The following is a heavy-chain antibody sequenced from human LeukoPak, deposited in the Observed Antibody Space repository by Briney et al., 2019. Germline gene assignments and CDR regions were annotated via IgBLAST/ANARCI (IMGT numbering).Heavy chain of an antibody. CDR1: GYTFTSYD. Sequence: ASVKVSCKASGYTFTSYDINWVRQATGQGLEWMGWMNPNSGNTGYAQKFQGRVTITRNTSISTAYMVLSSLRSEDTAVYYCARDYGDYGTNWFDPWGQGTLVTFSS. J-gene: IGHJ5*02. D-gene: IGHD4-17*01. CDR3: ARDYGDYGTNWFDP. V-gene: IGHV1-8*03. CDR2: MNPNSGNT.